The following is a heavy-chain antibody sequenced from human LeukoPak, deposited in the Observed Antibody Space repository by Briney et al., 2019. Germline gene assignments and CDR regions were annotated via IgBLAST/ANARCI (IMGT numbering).Heavy chain of an antibody. CDR1: GYSISSGYY. J-gene: IGHJ4*02. CDR2: IYHSGST. D-gene: IGHD6-19*01. Sequence: SETLSLTCTVSGYSISSGYYWGWIRQPPGKGLEWIGSIYHSGSTYYNPSLKSRVTISVDTSKNQFSLKLSSVTAADTAVYYCARVGRSSGWYEVNYFDYWGQGTLVTVSS. V-gene: IGHV4-38-2*02. CDR3: ARVGRSSGWYEVNYFDY.